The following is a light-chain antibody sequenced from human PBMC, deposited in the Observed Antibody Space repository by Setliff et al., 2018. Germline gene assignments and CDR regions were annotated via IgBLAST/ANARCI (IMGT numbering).Light chain of an antibody. CDR1: SSDVGGYDY. V-gene: IGLV2-14*01. J-gene: IGLJ2*01. CDR2: DVS. CDR3: SSYSSSSTLVV. Sequence: QSALAQPASVSGSPGQSITISCTGTSSDVGGYDYVSWYQQHPGKVPKLMVYDVSNRPSGVSDRFSGSKSGDTAFLTISGLQAEDEADYYCSSYSSSSTLVVFGGGTKVTV.